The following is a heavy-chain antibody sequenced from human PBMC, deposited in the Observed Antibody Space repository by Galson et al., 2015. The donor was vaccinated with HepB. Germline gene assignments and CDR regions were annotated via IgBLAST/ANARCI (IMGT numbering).Heavy chain of an antibody. CDR3: ARDLLPTNFGVFTLDY. Sequence: SVKVSCKGSGFTFIGYYIHWVRQAPGKGLEWLGRINPNGGATTYAQKFQGRVTLTRTTSSKTPYMELTSLKPDDSAVYYCARDLLPTNFGVFTLDYWGQGTLVTVSS. CDR1: GFTFIGYY. V-gene: IGHV1-2*02. J-gene: IGHJ4*02. D-gene: IGHD3-3*01. CDR2: INPNGGAT.